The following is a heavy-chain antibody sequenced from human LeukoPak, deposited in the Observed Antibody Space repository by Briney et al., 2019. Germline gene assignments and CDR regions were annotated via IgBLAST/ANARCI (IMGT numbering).Heavy chain of an antibody. CDR3: ARGRYVAMVLSSKYTDLDY. CDR2: INHSGST. V-gene: IGHV4-34*01. CDR1: GGSISTYY. D-gene: IGHD2-8*01. J-gene: IGHJ4*02. Sequence: PSETLSLTCTVSGGSISTYYGNWIRQPPGKGLEWIGEINHSGSTNYNPSLKSRVTISVDTSKNQFSLKLSSVTAADTAVYYCARGRYVAMVLSSKYTDLDYWGQGTLVTVSS.